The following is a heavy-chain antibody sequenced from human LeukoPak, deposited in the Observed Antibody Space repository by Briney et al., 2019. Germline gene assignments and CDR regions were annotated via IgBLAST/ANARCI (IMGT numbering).Heavy chain of an antibody. V-gene: IGHV3-53*03. CDR2: IYSGGST. D-gene: IGHD2-2*01. Sequence: PGGSRRLSCAASGFTVSSNYMSWVRQAPGKGLEWVSVIYSGGSTYYADSVKGRFTISRDNSKNTLYLQMNSLRAEDTAVYYCARAPPSQLLLDYWGQGTLVTVSS. CDR3: ARAPPSQLLLDY. CDR1: GFTVSSNY. J-gene: IGHJ4*02.